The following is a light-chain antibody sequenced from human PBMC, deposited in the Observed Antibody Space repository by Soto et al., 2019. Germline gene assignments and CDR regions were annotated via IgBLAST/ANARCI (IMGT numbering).Light chain of an antibody. CDR3: QQYKSYVM. Sequence: DIQMTQSPSTLSASVGDRVTITCRASQSISTWLAWYQQKPGKAPKLLIYKASSLKSGVPSRFSGSGSGTEFTLNISSLQPDDFATYYCQQYKSYVMFGQGTKVEIK. CDR2: KAS. CDR1: QSISTW. J-gene: IGKJ1*01. V-gene: IGKV1-5*03.